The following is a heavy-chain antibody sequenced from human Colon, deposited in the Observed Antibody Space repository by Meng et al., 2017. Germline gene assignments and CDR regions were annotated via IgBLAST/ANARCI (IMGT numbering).Heavy chain of an antibody. CDR2: INHSGST. Sequence: QVQLQQWGAGLLKPSETLSLTCAVYGGSFSGYYWRWIRQPPGKGLEWIGDINHSGSTNYNPSLKSRVTISVGTSKNQFSLKLSSVTAADTAVYYCAVKDYTFWSGYSSYYWGQGTLVTVSS. CDR1: GGSFSGYY. D-gene: IGHD3-3*01. CDR3: AVKDYTFWSGYSSYY. J-gene: IGHJ4*02. V-gene: IGHV4-34*01.